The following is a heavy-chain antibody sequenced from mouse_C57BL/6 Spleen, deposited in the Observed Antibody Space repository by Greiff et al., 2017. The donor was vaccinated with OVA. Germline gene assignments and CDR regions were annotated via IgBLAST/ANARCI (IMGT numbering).Heavy chain of an antibody. J-gene: IGHJ2*01. CDR1: GFNIKDYY. CDR2: IDPEDGDT. D-gene: IGHD1-1*01. V-gene: IGHV14-1*01. CDR3: TATVVATNFDY. Sequence: EVQLQQSGAELVRPGASVKLSCTASGFNIKDYYMHWVKQRPEQGLEWIGRIDPEDGDTEYAPKFQGKATMTADTSSNTAYLQLSSLTSEDTAVYYCTATVVATNFDYWGQGTTLTVSS.